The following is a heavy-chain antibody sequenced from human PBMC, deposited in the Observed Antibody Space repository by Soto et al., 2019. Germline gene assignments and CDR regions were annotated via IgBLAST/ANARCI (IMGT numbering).Heavy chain of an antibody. CDR2: IIPIFGTA. J-gene: IGHJ4*02. V-gene: IGHV1-69*13. D-gene: IGHD5-12*01. Sequence: ASVNVSCKSSGGTFSSYSMSWVRQAPGQGLEWMGGIIPIFGTANYAQKFQGRVTITADESTSTAYMELSSLRSEDTAVYYCARVPGLYGYSGYEYYFDYWGQGTLVTVSS. CDR1: GGTFSSYS. CDR3: ARVPGLYGYSGYEYYFDY.